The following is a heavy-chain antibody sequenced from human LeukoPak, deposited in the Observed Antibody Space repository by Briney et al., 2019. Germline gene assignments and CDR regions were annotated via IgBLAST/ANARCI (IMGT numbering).Heavy chain of an antibody. V-gene: IGHV3-7*04. CDR2: IKQDGSEK. CDR1: GFTFSSYW. CDR3: ARGREYYASSGQPGYYYYMDV. J-gene: IGHJ6*03. D-gene: IGHD3-22*01. Sequence: GGSLRLSCAASGFTFSSYWMSWVRQAPGKGLEWVANIKQDGSEKYYVDSVKGRFTISRDNAKNSLYLQMNSLRAEDTAVYYCARGREYYASSGQPGYYYYMDVWGKGTTVTVSS.